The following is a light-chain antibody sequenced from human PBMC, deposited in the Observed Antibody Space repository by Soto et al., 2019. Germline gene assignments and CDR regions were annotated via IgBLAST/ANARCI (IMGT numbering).Light chain of an antibody. CDR3: SSYAGSNVI. CDR2: EVD. V-gene: IGLV2-8*01. CDR1: SSDVGDYKY. J-gene: IGLJ2*01. Sequence: QSALTQPPSASGSPGQLVTISCTGTSSDVGDYKYVSWYQQHPGKAPKLMIYEVDKRPSGVPDRFSGSKSGNTASLAVSGIQAEDEADYFCSSYAGSNVIFGGGTKLTVL.